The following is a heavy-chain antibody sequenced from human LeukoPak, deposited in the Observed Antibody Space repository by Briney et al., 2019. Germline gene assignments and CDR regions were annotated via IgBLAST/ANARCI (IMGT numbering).Heavy chain of an antibody. CDR2: ISGSGGST. CDR1: GFTFSSYA. J-gene: IGHJ6*02. CDR3: ANNAVTYYYGMDV. D-gene: IGHD4-4*01. V-gene: IGHV3-23*01. Sequence: GGSLRPSCAASGFTFSSYAMSWVRQAPGKGLEWVSAISGSGGSTYYADSVKGRFTISRDKSKNTLYLQMNSLRAEDTAVYYCANNAVTYYYGMDVWGQGTTVTVSS.